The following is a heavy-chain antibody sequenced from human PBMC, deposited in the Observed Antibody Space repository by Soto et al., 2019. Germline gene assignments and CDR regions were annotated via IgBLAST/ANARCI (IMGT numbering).Heavy chain of an antibody. CDR1: GYTFTSYG. V-gene: IGHV1-18*01. J-gene: IGHJ3*02. CDR3: GRYKVVVAATQIVDI. CDR2: ISAYNGNT. D-gene: IGHD2-15*01. Sequence: ASVKVSCKAPGYTFTSYGISWVRQAPGQELEWMGGISAYNGNTKYAQKLQGRVTMTTDTSTSTAYMELRSLRSDDTGVYYCGRYKVVVAATQIVDIWGQGTMVTISS.